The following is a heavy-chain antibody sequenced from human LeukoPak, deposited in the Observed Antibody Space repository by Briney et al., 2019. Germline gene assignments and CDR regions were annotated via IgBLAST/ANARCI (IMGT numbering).Heavy chain of an antibody. CDR1: GVSFSGYY. J-gene: IGHJ4*02. CDR3: ARRRGYYGSGSLDY. D-gene: IGHD3-10*01. CDR2: INHSGST. Sequence: TSETLSLTCAVYGVSFSGYYWSWIRQPPGKGLEWIGEINHSGSTNYNPSLKSRVTISVDTSKNQFSLKLSSVTAADTAVYYCARRRGYYGSGSLDYWGQGTLVTVSS. V-gene: IGHV4-34*01.